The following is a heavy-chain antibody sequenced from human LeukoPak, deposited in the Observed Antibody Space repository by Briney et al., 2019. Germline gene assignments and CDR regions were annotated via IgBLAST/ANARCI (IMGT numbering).Heavy chain of an antibody. Sequence: ASVKVSCKASGGTFSSYAISRVRQAPGQGLEWMEGIIPIFGTANYAQKFQGRVTITADESTSTAYMELSSLRSEDTAVYYCASTYSSGWYRGYYYYGMDVWGKGTTVTVSS. V-gene: IGHV1-69*13. CDR1: GGTFSSYA. CDR2: IIPIFGTA. CDR3: ASTYSSGWYRGYYYYGMDV. D-gene: IGHD6-19*01. J-gene: IGHJ6*04.